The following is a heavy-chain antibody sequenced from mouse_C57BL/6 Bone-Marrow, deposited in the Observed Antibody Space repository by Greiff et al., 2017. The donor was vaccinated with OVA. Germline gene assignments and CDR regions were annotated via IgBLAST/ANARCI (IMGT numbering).Heavy chain of an antibody. J-gene: IGHJ3*01. CDR3: TRYRDSSCYVDWFAY. Sequence: VQLQQSGAELVRPGASVTLSCKASGYTFTDYEMHWVKQTPVHGLEWIGAIDPETGGTAYNQKFKGKAILTADKSSSTAYMELRSLTSEDSAVYYCTRYRDSSCYVDWFAYWGQGTLVTVSA. V-gene: IGHV1-15*01. CDR2: IDPETGGT. D-gene: IGHD3-2*02. CDR1: GYTFTDYE.